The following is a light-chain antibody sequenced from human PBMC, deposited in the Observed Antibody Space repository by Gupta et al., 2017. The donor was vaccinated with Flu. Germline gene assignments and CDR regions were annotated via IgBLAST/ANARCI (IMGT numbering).Light chain of an antibody. CDR3: QQYGDSPAT. V-gene: IGKV3-20*01. J-gene: IGKJ1*01. CDR1: QSVGRSY. Sequence: PGGRATLSCRASQSVGRSYLAWYQQKPGQAPRLLIYDASIRATGISDRFSGSGSGTNFILTISGLEPEDFAVYYCQQYGDSPATFGXGTKVEVK. CDR2: DAS.